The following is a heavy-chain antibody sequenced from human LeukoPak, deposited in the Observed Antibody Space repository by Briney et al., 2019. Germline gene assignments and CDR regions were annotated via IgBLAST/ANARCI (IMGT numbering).Heavy chain of an antibody. J-gene: IGHJ6*03. CDR1: GGSISSYY. D-gene: IGHD4-11*01. Sequence: PSETLSLTCTVSGGSISSYYWSWIRQPPGKGLEWIGYIYYSGSTNYNPSLKSRVTISVDTSKNQFSLKLSSVTAADTAVYYCARATQYSNYFHVVYYYYMDVWGKGTTVTVSS. CDR2: IYYSGST. CDR3: ARATQYSNYFHVVYYYYMDV. V-gene: IGHV4-59*01.